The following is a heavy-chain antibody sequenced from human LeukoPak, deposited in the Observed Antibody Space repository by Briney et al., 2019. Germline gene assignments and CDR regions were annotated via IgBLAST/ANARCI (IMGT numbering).Heavy chain of an antibody. CDR2: INPSGGST. V-gene: IGHV1-46*01. J-gene: IGHJ5*02. D-gene: IGHD2-21*02. CDR1: GYTFTSYY. Sequence: ASVKVSCKASGYTFTSYYMHWVRQAPGQGLEWMGIINPSGGSTSYAQKFQGRVTMTRDTSTSTVYMELSRLRSDDTAVYYCARHPDRVVVTTILNWFDPWGQGTLVTVSS. CDR3: ARHPDRVVVTTILNWFDP.